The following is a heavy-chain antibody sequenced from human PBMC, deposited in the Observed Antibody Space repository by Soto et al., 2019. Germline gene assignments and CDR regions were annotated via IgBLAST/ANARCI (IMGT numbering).Heavy chain of an antibody. CDR2: INGGGGKT. J-gene: IGHJ3*02. V-gene: IGHV1-3*01. CDR1: GYTFNTHV. Sequence: ASVKVSCRASGYTFNTHVRHWVRQAPGQRLEWMGWINGGGGKTKESQKFQGRVNFSRDTSASKAYMELTSLTPEDTAVYYCARVREGDALDILGQGTMVTVSS. D-gene: IGHD3-10*01. CDR3: ARVREGDALDI.